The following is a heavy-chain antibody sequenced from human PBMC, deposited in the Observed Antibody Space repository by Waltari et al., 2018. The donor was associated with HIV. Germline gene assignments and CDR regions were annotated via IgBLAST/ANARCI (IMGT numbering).Heavy chain of an antibody. CDR3: ARDPSQLRFPDY. V-gene: IGHV1-69*04. D-gene: IGHD2-21*02. CDR2: IVPNLGTE. CDR1: GGTFTNFA. J-gene: IGHJ4*02. Sequence: QVQLIQSGAEVRKPGSSVKVSCKASGGTFTNFAISWVRQDPGQGLEWMGRIVPNLGTEKCKQSFKGRLTLTADKSTTTSYLELSSLRSEDTAVYYCARDPSQLRFPDYWGQGTLVTVSP.